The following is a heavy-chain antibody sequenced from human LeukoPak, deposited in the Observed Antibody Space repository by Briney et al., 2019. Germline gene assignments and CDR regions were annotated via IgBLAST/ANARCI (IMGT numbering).Heavy chain of an antibody. V-gene: IGHV3-7*03. D-gene: IGHD2-15*01. CDR2: IKQDGSEK. CDR3: ARDGGYCSGGTCYSTY. Sequence: PGGSLRLSCVASIFTFNNYWMTWVRQAPGKGLEWVAGIKQDGSEKYYMDSVKGRFIISRDNAKNSLYLQMNSLRVEDTAVYYCARDGGYCSGGTCYSTYWGQGTLVTVSS. CDR1: IFTFNNYW. J-gene: IGHJ4*02.